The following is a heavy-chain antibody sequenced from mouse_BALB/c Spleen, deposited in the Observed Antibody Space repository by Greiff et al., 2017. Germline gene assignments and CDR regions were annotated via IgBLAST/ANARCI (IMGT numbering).Heavy chain of an antibody. CDR2: INPYNDGT. D-gene: IGHD2-1*01. CDR3: ARGYGNYERVGFAY. Sequence: EVKLVESGPELVKPGASVKMSCKASGYTFTSYVMHWVKQKPGQGLEWIGYINPYNDGTKYNEKFKGKATLTSDKSSSTAYMELSSLTSEDSAVYYCARGYGNYERVGFAYWGQGTLVTVSA. J-gene: IGHJ3*01. V-gene: IGHV1-14*01. CDR1: GYTFTSYV.